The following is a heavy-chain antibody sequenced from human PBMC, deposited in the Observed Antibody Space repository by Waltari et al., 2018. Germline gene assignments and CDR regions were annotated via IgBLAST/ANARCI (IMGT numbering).Heavy chain of an antibody. D-gene: IGHD3-22*01. CDR3: ARDYCDRTNCHGMDV. J-gene: IGHJ6*02. V-gene: IGHV3-30*04. Sequence: QAQLVESGGGVVQPGRSLRLSCEASEFTFSSYAMHWVRQAPGKGLEWVAVISYNGRNIYYVDSVKGRFTISRDNSKKTLYMQMNSLRAEDTAVYYCARDYCDRTNCHGMDVWGQGTTVTVSS. CDR1: EFTFSSYA. CDR2: ISYNGRNI.